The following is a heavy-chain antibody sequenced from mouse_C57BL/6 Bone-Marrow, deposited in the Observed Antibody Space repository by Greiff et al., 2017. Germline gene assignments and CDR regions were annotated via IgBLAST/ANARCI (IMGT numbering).Heavy chain of an antibody. CDR1: GYTFTSYW. Sequence: QVQLQQPGAELVKPGASVKLSCTASGYTFTSYWMQWVKQRPGQGLEWIGEIDPSDSYTNYHQKFKGKATLTVDNSSNTVYMQLSRLTSEDSAVDYGASEGWLLRHGFAYWGQGTLVTVSA. CDR2: IDPSDSYT. CDR3: ASEGWLLRHGFAY. D-gene: IGHD2-3*01. V-gene: IGHV1-50*01. J-gene: IGHJ3*01.